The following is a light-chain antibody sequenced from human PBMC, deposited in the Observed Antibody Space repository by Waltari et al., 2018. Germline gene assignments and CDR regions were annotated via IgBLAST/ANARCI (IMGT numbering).Light chain of an antibody. Sequence: ETIMTQSPAPLSVSPGERATLSCMASKNIGNNLAWYQQTPGQAPRLLIYVTSSRSTGIPGRFFGAGSGTDFTLTISSLQSEDFGVYYCQQYNEWPYTFGQGTKVDLK. CDR2: VTS. CDR1: KNIGNN. CDR3: QQYNEWPYT. V-gene: IGKV3-15*01. J-gene: IGKJ2*01.